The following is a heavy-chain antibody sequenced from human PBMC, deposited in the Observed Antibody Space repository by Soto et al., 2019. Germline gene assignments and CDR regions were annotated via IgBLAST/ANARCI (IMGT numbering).Heavy chain of an antibody. CDR3: VKDMGSRSSSSAGLDS. J-gene: IGHJ4*02. D-gene: IGHD6-6*01. CDR1: GFIFDHYA. Sequence: GGSLRLSCAASGFIFDHYAMHWVRQAPGKGLEWVSGISWNSGSIDYADSVKGRFTISRDNAKNSLYLQMNSLRAEDTALYYCVKDMGSRSSSSAGLDSWGQGSLVTVSS. CDR2: ISWNSGSI. V-gene: IGHV3-9*01.